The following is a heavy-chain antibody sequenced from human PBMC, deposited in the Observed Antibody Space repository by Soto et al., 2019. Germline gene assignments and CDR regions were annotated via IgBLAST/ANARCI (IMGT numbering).Heavy chain of an antibody. CDR1: GFTVSSNY. D-gene: IGHD1-26*01. CDR2: IYSGGST. J-gene: IGHJ3*02. Sequence: GGSLRLSCAASGFTVSSNYMSWVRQAPGKGLEWVSVIYSGGSTYYADFVKGRFTISRDNSKNTLYLQMNSLRAEDTAVYYCARDLVGALDAFDIWGQGTMVTVSS. CDR3: ARDLVGALDAFDI. V-gene: IGHV3-53*01.